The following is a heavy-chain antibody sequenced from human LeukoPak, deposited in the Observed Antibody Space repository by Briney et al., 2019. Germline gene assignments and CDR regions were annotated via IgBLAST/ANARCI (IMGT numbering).Heavy chain of an antibody. Sequence: GGSLRLSCAASGFTFSTYAMSWVRQAPGRGLEWVSGICGSGGCTYYADSVKGRFTISRDNSKNTLYLQMNSLRVEDTAAYYCASTPFYDYVWGSYRYRGLFDNWGQGTLVSVSS. CDR3: ASTPFYDYVWGSYRYRGLFDN. CDR1: GFTFSTYA. CDR2: ICGSGGCT. J-gene: IGHJ4*02. D-gene: IGHD3-16*02. V-gene: IGHV3-23*01.